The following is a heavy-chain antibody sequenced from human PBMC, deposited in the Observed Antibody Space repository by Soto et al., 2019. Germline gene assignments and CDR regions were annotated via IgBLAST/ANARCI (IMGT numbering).Heavy chain of an antibody. D-gene: IGHD1-26*01. CDR1: GFTSGT. Sequence: EVQLVESGGGLVQPGGSLRVSCAGSGFTSGTTWVRQTPGRGLEWVSGISASSGKIFYADSVRGRFTISKDNSKNTLYLQMDSLRDDDTAIYFCTQWDGYADVWGQGTTVIVSS. V-gene: IGHV3-23*04. CDR3: TQWDGYADV. J-gene: IGHJ6*02. CDR2: ISASSGKI.